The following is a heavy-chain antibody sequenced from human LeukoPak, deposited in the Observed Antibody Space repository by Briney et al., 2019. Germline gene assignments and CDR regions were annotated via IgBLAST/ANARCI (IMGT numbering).Heavy chain of an antibody. CDR3: ARVSVGIAVAD. D-gene: IGHD6-19*01. CDR1: GYTFTSYD. Sequence: VASVKVSCKASGYTFTSYDINWVRQATGQGLEWMGWMNPNSGNTGYAQKFQGRVTMTRDTSTSTAYMDLSSLRSEDTAVYYCARVSVGIAVADWGQGTLVTVSS. V-gene: IGHV1-8*01. J-gene: IGHJ4*02. CDR2: MNPNSGNT.